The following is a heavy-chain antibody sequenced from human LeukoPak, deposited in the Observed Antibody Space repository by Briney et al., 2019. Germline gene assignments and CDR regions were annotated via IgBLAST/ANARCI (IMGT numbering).Heavy chain of an antibody. D-gene: IGHD3-22*01. CDR1: GGSISSHY. J-gene: IGHJ3*02. V-gene: IGHV4-59*11. Sequence: SETLSLTCTVSGGSISSHYWSWIRQPPGKGLEWIGYIYYSGSTNYNPSLKSRVTMSGDTSKNQFSLKLSSVTAADTAVYYCALSRGGYYDSRSPSWAFDIWGQGTMVTVSS. CDR2: IYYSGST. CDR3: ALSRGGYYDSRSPSWAFDI.